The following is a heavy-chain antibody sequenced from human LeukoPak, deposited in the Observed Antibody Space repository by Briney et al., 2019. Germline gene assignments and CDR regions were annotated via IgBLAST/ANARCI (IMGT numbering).Heavy chain of an antibody. J-gene: IGHJ1*01. Sequence: ASVKVSCKASGHTFTSYDINWVRQATGQGLEWMGWMNPNSGNTGYAQKFQGRVTMTRNTSISTAYMDLSSLRSEDSAVYYCARGPGLNQYYQHWGQGTLVTVSS. CDR1: GHTFTSYD. CDR3: ARGPGLNQYYQH. CDR2: MNPNSGNT. D-gene: IGHD1-14*01. V-gene: IGHV1-8*01.